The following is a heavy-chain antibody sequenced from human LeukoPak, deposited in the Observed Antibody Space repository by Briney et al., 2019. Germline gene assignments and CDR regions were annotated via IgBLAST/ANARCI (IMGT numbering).Heavy chain of an antibody. Sequence: GGSLRLSCAASGFTFSTYAMSWVRQAPGKGLEWVSAISGRGDSTNYADSVKGRFTISRDNSKNTLYLQMNSLGAEDTAVYYCAKDLPPSYDILTGSFDYWGQGTLVTVSS. D-gene: IGHD3-9*01. J-gene: IGHJ4*02. CDR2: ISGRGDST. CDR3: AKDLPPSYDILTGSFDY. V-gene: IGHV3-23*01. CDR1: GFTFSTYA.